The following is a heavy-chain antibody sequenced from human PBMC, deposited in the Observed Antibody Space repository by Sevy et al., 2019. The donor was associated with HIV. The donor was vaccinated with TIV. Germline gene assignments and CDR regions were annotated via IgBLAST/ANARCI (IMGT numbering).Heavy chain of an antibody. CDR2: ISGSGGST. CDR3: AKDGRNTAMVNGFLGMYKLNYYYYMDV. D-gene: IGHD5-18*01. CDR1: GFTFSSYA. V-gene: IGHV3-23*01. J-gene: IGHJ6*03. Sequence: GGSLRLSCAASGFTFSSYAMSWVRQAPGKGLEWVSAISGSGGSTYYADSVKGRFTISRENSKNTLYLQMNSLRAEDTAVYYCAKDGRNTAMVNGFLGMYKLNYYYYMDVWGKGTTVTVSS.